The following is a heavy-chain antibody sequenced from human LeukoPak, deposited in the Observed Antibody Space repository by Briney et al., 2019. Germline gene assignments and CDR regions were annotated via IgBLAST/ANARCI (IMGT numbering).Heavy chain of an antibody. J-gene: IGHJ6*02. D-gene: IGHD2-15*01. CDR2: ISDSGGST. Sequence: PGGSLRLSCSASGFPFSSSAMHWVRQAPGKGLEYVSAISDSGGSTYYADSVKGRFTISRDNSKNTLYLQMSSLRAEDTAVYFCVRGYSFGPYGMGVWGQGTTVTVSS. V-gene: IGHV3-64D*09. CDR1: GFPFSSSA. CDR3: VRGYSFGPYGMGV.